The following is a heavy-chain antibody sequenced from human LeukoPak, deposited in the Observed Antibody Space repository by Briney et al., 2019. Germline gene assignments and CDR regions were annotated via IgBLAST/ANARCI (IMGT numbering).Heavy chain of an antibody. Sequence: PSETLSLTCTVSGGSISSYYWSWIRQAPGEGLEWIGHNMNTYYNPSLKSRVTISIDTSKNQFSLMLSTVTAADTAIYYCATYYVNGAGRGHWGPGTLVTVSS. CDR3: ATYYVNGAGRGH. J-gene: IGHJ4*02. CDR1: GGSISSYY. CDR2: NMNT. D-gene: IGHD2-8*01. V-gene: IGHV4-59*03.